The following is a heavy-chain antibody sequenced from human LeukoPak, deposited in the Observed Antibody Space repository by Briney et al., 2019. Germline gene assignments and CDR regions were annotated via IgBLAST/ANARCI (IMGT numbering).Heavy chain of an antibody. CDR2: INHSGST. D-gene: IGHD1-1*01. CDR1: GGSFSGYY. Sequence: PSETLSLTCAVYGGSFSGYYWSWIRQPPGKGLEWIGEINHSGSTNYNPSLKSRVTISVDKSKNQFSLKLSSVTAADTAVYYCARERVRQGGGTTSNWFDPWGQGTLVTVSS. CDR3: ARERVRQGGGTTSNWFDP. V-gene: IGHV4-34*01. J-gene: IGHJ5*02.